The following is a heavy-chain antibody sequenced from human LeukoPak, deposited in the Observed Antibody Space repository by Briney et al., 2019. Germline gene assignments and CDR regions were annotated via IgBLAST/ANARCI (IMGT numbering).Heavy chain of an antibody. CDR3: AREVGYNSHYFDY. CDR2: ISNTGGST. V-gene: IGHV3-23*01. Sequence: GGSLRLSCAASGFTFYNYAMSWVRQAPGKGLEWVSTISNTGGSTHYGDSVKGRFTISRDNSKNTLYLQMNSLRAEDTAVYYCAREVGYNSHYFDYWGQGTLVPVSS. CDR1: GFTFYNYA. D-gene: IGHD5-24*01. J-gene: IGHJ4*02.